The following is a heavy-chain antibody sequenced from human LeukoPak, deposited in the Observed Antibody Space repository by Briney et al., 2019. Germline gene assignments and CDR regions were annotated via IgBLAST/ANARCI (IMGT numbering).Heavy chain of an antibody. V-gene: IGHV3-15*01. D-gene: IGHD2-15*01. Sequence: GGSLRLSCAASGFTFSNAWMSWVRQAPGKGLEWVGRIKSKTGGGTTDYAAPVKGRFTISRDDSKNTLYLQMNSLKTEDTAVYYCTTSPLVVVAATYYGSYWGQGTLVTVSS. J-gene: IGHJ4*02. CDR2: IKSKTGGGTT. CDR3: TTSPLVVVAATYYGSY. CDR1: GFTFSNAW.